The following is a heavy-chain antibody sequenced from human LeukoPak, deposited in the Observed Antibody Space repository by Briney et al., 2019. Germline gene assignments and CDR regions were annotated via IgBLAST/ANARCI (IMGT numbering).Heavy chain of an antibody. CDR3: AKDIFRGFDGMDV. V-gene: IGHV3-9*01. D-gene: IGHD3-10*01. CDR1: GFTFDDYA. CDR2: IRWNSGSI. J-gene: IGHJ6*02. Sequence: GRSLRLSCAASGFTFDDYAMHWVRQAPGKGLEWVSGIRWNSGSIGYADSVKGRFTISRDNAKSSLYLQMHSLRAEDTALYYCAKDIFRGFDGMDVWGQGTTVTVPS.